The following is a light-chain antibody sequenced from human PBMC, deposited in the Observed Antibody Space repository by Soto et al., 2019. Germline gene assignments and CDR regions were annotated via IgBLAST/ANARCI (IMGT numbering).Light chain of an antibody. CDR1: SSDVGGYNY. CDR2: DVS. J-gene: IGLJ1*01. Sequence: QSALTQPASMSGSPGQSITISCTGTSSDVGGYNYVSWYQQHPGKAPKLMIYDVSNRPSGVSNRFSGSKSGNTASLTISGLKAEDEADYYCSSYTSSSTRVFGTGTKLTVL. V-gene: IGLV2-14*01. CDR3: SSYTSSSTRV.